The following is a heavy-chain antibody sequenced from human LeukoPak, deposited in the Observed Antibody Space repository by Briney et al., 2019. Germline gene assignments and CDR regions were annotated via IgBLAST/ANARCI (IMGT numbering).Heavy chain of an antibody. CDR2: INHSGGT. CDR1: GGTFSGYY. D-gene: IGHD5-18*01. V-gene: IGHV4-34*08. Sequence: PSETLSLTCAVYGGTFSGYYWSWIRQPPGKGLEWIGEINHSGGTNYNPSLKSRVTISVDTSKNQFSLKLSSVTAADTAVYYCATNTAMLRYFDYWGQGTLVTVSS. CDR3: ATNTAMLRYFDY. J-gene: IGHJ4*02.